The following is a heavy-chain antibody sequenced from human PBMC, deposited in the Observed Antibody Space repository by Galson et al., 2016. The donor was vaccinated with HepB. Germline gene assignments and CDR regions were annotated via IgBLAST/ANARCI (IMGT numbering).Heavy chain of an antibody. CDR3: VRGSGWLSDH. D-gene: IGHD6-19*01. J-gene: IGHJ4*02. CDR2: IKQDGSEE. Sequence: SLRLSCAVSGFTLSTYWMTWVRQAPGKGLEWVAIIKQDGSEEIYADSVRGRFTISVDNAKNLQFLQMNSLRGEDTAVYYCVRGSGWLSDHWGQGILVTVSS. CDR1: GFTLSTYW. V-gene: IGHV3-7*03.